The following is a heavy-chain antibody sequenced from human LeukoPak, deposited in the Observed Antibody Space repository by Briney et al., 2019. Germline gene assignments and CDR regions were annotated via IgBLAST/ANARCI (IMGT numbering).Heavy chain of an antibody. CDR2: ISSSSGYI. D-gene: IGHD6-6*01. V-gene: IGHV3-21*01. Sequence: GGSLRLSCAASGFTFSSYNMNWVRQAPGKGLEWVSSISSSSGYIYYADSVRGRFTISRDNSKNTLYLQMGSLRAEDMAVYYCARETSSDAFDIWGQGTMVTVSS. CDR1: GFTFSSYN. J-gene: IGHJ3*02. CDR3: ARETSSDAFDI.